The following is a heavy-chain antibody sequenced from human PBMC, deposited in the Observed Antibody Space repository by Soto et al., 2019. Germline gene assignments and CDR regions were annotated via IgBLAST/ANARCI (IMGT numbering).Heavy chain of an antibody. J-gene: IGHJ5*02. CDR2: IGYGGSP. D-gene: IGHD3-16*01. V-gene: IGHV4-4*02. CDR1: GAFVTNGYS. CDR3: AGGGDISGRGGGFARLDP. Sequence: QVQLQESGPGLVKPSGTLSLTCVVSGAFVTNGYSWSWVRQPPGKGLEWIGQIGYGGSPTYKTSLEGRATISLDTSSNHFSLTLNSVPAADAATYFCAGGGDISGRGGGFARLDPWGQGILVAVSS.